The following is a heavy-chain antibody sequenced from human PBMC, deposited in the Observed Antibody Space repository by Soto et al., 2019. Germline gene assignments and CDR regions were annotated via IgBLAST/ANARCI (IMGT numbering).Heavy chain of an antibody. J-gene: IGHJ6*02. Sequence: PVGSLRLSCAASGFTFSSYAMSWVRQAPGKGLEWVSAISGSGGSTYYADSVKGRFTISRDSSKNTLYLQMNSLRAEDTAVYYCAKDGSAITIFGVVIPLPYYGMDVWGQGTTVTVSS. V-gene: IGHV3-23*01. D-gene: IGHD3-3*01. CDR2: ISGSGGST. CDR1: GFTFSSYA. CDR3: AKDGSAITIFGVVIPLPYYGMDV.